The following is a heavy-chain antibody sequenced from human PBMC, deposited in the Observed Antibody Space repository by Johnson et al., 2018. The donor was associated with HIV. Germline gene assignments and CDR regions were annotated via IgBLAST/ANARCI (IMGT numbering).Heavy chain of an antibody. CDR2: ISWNRGII. CDR3: TSEGAFYDAFDI. CDR1: GFTFDDYA. Sequence: VQLVESGGALVQPGRSLRLTCAASGFTFDDYAMYWVRQAPGKGLEWVSGISWNRGIIGYADSVKCRFTISRDNAKNSRYLQMNRRRGEDTAVYYCTSEGAFYDAFDIWGQGTMVTVSS. J-gene: IGHJ3*02. D-gene: IGHD3-16*01. V-gene: IGHV3-9*01.